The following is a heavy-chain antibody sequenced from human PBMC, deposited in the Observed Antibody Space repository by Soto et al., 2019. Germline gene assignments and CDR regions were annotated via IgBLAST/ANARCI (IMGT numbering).Heavy chain of an antibody. CDR1: GGSISSYY. CDR2: IYYSGST. V-gene: IGHV4-59*08. J-gene: IGHJ4*02. Sequence: SETLSLTCTVSGGSISSYYWSWIRQPPGKGLEWIGYIYYSGSTNYNPSLKSRVTISVDTSKNQFSLKLSSVTAADTAVYYCASFRLLSGLDYWGQGTLVTVSS. D-gene: IGHD2-15*01. CDR3: ASFRLLSGLDY.